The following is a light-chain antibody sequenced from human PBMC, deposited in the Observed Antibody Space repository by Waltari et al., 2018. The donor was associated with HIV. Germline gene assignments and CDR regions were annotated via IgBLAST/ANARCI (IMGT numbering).Light chain of an antibody. V-gene: IGKV1-33*01. CDR1: QDIANS. Sequence: DIQMTQSPSSLSTSVGDRVTITCQASQDIANSLNWYQQKPGKAPKLLIYDTSILETGVPPRFSGSGSATDFTFTISGLQPEDIATYYCQQYDNLPLTFGQGTRLEIK. CDR3: QQYDNLPLT. J-gene: IGKJ5*01. CDR2: DTS.